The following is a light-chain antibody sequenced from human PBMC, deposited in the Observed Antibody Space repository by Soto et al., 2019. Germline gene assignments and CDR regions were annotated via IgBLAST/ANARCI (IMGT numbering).Light chain of an antibody. CDR1: QSVRSN. V-gene: IGKV3-15*01. Sequence: EVVMTQSPATLSVSPGEGATLSCRASQSVRSNLAWYQKKPGQSHRLLIYGASTRATAVPARFRGSGSGTEFTLTISSLQSEDFAVYYCQQYDNWPLTFGGGTQVEIK. CDR2: GAS. CDR3: QQYDNWPLT. J-gene: IGKJ4*01.